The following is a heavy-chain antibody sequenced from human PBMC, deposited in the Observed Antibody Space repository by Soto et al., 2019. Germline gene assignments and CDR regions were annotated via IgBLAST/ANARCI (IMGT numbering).Heavy chain of an antibody. J-gene: IGHJ1*01. Sequence: QVQLVESGGGVVQPGRSLRLSCAASGFTFSSYGMHWVRQAPGKGLEWVAVIWYDGSNKYYADSVKGRFTISRDNSKNTLYLQMNSLRAEDTAVYYCARDPPRYGRQQLVPHYFQHWGQGTLVTVSS. CDR3: ARDPPRYGRQQLVPHYFQH. CDR1: GFTFSSYG. V-gene: IGHV3-33*01. CDR2: IWYDGSNK. D-gene: IGHD6-13*01.